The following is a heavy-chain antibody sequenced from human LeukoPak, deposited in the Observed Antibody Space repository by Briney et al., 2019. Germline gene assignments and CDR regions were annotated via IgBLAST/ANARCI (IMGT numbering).Heavy chain of an antibody. V-gene: IGHV1-46*01. CDR1: GYTFTSYY. Sequence: ASVKVSCKACGYTFTSYYMHWVRQAPGRGLEWVGIINPSGGSTSYAQKFQGRVTMTKDTSTSTVYMELSSLRSEDTAVYYCARDTDMGPNYFDYWGQGTLVTVSS. J-gene: IGHJ4*02. CDR3: ARDTDMGPNYFDY. D-gene: IGHD5-18*01. CDR2: INPSGGST.